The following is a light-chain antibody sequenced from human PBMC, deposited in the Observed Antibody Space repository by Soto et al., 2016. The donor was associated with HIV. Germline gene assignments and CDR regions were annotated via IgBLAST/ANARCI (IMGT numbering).Light chain of an antibody. CDR3: QVWDSSTNHVV. CDR2: DDS. CDR1: NIGSKS. Sequence: SYELTQSPSVSVAPGRTARIACGGNNIGSKSVHWYQQKPGQAPVLVVYDDSDRPSGIPERFSGSNSGNSATPTISRVEAGDEADYFCQVWDSSTNHVVFGGGTKLTVL. J-gene: IGLJ2*01. V-gene: IGLV3-21*03.